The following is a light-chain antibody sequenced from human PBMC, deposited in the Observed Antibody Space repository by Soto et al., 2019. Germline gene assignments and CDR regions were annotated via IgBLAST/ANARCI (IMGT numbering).Light chain of an antibody. V-gene: IGLV2-23*02. CDR1: SSDVGSYNL. J-gene: IGLJ1*01. CDR2: EVS. CDR3: CSYAGSSTFEGDV. Sequence: QSALTQPASVSGSPGQSITISCTGTSSDVGSYNLVSWYQQHPGKAPKLMIYEVSKRPSGVSNRFSGSKSGNTASLTISGLQAEDEADYYCCSYAGSSTFEGDVFGTGTQLTVL.